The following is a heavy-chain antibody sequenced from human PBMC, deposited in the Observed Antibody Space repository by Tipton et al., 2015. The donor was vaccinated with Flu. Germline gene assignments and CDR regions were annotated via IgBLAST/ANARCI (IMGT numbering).Heavy chain of an antibody. Sequence: TLSLTCSVPGDSIGSGYFWGWIRQPPGKGLEWIGNVHRSGSPYYNPSLRSRVIMTVDGAKNQFSLRLTSVTATDTAVYYCVRRDYSNYVSEPTNWFDPWGPGTLVTVSS. V-gene: IGHV4-38-2*01. D-gene: IGHD4-11*01. CDR3: VRRDYSNYVSEPTNWFDP. CDR1: GDSIGSGYF. CDR2: VHRSGSP. J-gene: IGHJ5*02.